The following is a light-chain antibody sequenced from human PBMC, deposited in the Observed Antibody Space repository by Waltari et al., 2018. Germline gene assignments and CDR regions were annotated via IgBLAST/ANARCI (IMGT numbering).Light chain of an antibody. CDR2: GAS. V-gene: IGKV3-15*01. J-gene: IGKJ1*01. CDR1: QSVSSN. Sequence: EVVVTQSPATLSVSPGERAILPCRASQSVSSNLAWYQQQPGQAPRLLIYGASARAIGIPARFSGSGSGTEFTLTISSLQSEDFAVYYCQQYNGWPPWTFGQGTRVEIK. CDR3: QQYNGWPPWT.